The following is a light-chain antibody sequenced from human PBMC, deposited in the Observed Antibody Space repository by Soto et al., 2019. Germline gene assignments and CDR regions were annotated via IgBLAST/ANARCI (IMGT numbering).Light chain of an antibody. J-gene: IGKJ2*01. CDR1: QSVRNY. CDR2: AAS. Sequence: IVMTQSPIPLSLSPGERATLSCGASQSVRNYLAWYQQKPGQAPRLLIYAASYRATGISDKFSGSGSGTDFSLTISRLEPEDSAGYYCHQYHSPPQTFGQGTKVDIK. CDR3: HQYHSPPQT. V-gene: IGKV3-20*01.